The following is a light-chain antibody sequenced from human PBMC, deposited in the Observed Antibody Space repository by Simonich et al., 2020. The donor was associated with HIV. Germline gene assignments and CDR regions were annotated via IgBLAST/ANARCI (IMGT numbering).Light chain of an antibody. CDR3: QQYYSTPT. V-gene: IGKV4-1*01. CDR2: WAS. CDR1: QSILYSSNNKNY. J-gene: IGKJ1*01. Sequence: DIVMTQSPDSLAVSLGERATINCKSSQSILYSSNNKNYLAWYQKKPGQPPKLLIYWASTRESGVPDRFSGSGSWTDFTLTISSLQAEDVAVYFCQQYYSTPTFGQGTKVEIK.